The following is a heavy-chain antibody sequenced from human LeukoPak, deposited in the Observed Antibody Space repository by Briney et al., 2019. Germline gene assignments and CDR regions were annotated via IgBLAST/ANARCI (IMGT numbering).Heavy chain of an antibody. CDR1: GYSFPNYW. CDR2: IYCGDSDT. Sequence: PGESLKISCKGSGYSFPNYWIGWVRQMPGKGLEWMGVIYCGDSDTRYSPSFQGQVTISVDKSISTAYLQWSSLKSSDAAMYYCARRYGRWGSSGYYFDYWGQGTLVTVSS. CDR3: ARRYGRWGSSGYYFDY. J-gene: IGHJ4*02. V-gene: IGHV5-51*01. D-gene: IGHD3-22*01.